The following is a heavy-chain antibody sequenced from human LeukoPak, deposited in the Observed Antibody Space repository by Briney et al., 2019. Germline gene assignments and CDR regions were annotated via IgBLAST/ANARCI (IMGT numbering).Heavy chain of an antibody. CDR1: GFTFSSYS. Sequence: GGFLRLSCAASGFTFSSYSMNWVRQAPGKGLEWVSSISSSSSYIYYADSVKGRFTISRDNAKNSLYLQMNSLRAEDTAVYYCARSSYSSSWYTQSFLSDYYMDVWGKGTTVTVSS. D-gene: IGHD6-13*01. J-gene: IGHJ6*03. CDR2: ISSSSSYI. CDR3: ARSSYSSSWYTQSFLSDYYMDV. V-gene: IGHV3-21*01.